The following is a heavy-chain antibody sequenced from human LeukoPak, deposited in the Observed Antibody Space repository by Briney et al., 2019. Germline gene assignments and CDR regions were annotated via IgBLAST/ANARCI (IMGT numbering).Heavy chain of an antibody. J-gene: IGHJ4*02. D-gene: IGHD6-13*01. CDR1: GYAFTGYY. CDR2: INPNSGGT. Sequence: ASVKVSCKASGYAFTGYYMHWVRQAPGQGLEWMGWINPNSGGTNYAQKFQGRVTMTRDTSISTAYMELSRLRSDDTAVYYCARDVVSVGYRSRGSGPGYWGQGTLVTVSS. CDR3: ARDVVSVGYRSRGSGPGY. V-gene: IGHV1-2*02.